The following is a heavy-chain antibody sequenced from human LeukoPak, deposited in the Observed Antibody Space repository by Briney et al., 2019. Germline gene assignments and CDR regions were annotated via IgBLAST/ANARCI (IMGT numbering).Heavy chain of an antibody. CDR2: ISETSRKT. V-gene: IGHV3-23*01. D-gene: IGHD2-2*03. J-gene: IGHJ6*02. CDR1: GFTFNIYA. Sequence: LAGGSLRLSCAASGFTFNIYAMSWVRQAPGKGLEWVSAISETSRKTYYADSVKGRFTISRDNSKNTLYLQMNSLRAEDTAVYYCARDHVDIVVVPAATEGYYYGMDVWGQGTTVTVSS. CDR3: ARDHVDIVVVPAATEGYYYGMDV.